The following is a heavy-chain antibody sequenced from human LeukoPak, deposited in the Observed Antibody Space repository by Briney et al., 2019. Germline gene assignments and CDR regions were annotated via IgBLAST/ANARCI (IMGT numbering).Heavy chain of an antibody. J-gene: IGHJ4*02. V-gene: IGHV1-18*01. D-gene: IGHD5-18*01. CDR1: GYTFTSYG. Sequence: ASVKVSCKASGYTFTSYGISWVRQAPGQGLEWMGWISAYNGNTNYAQKFQGRVTMTTDTSTSTAYMELSRLRSDDTAVYYCARVDTAMVAGGGDYWGQGTLVTVSS. CDR3: ARVDTAMVAGGGDY. CDR2: ISAYNGNT.